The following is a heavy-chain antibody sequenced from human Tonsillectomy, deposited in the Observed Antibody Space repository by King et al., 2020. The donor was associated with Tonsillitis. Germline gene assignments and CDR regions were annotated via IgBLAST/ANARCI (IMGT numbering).Heavy chain of an antibody. D-gene: IGHD1-26*01. CDR1: VFTFSRYA. CDR3: ARDWEEVTYYFDY. J-gene: IGHJ4*02. CDR2: ISSDGSNK. Sequence: VQLVQSGGGVVQPGRSLRLSCVASVFTFSRYAMHWVRQAPGKGLEWVAVISSDGSNKFYADSVKGRFTISRDNSKNTLGLHMNSLRAEDTAVYYCARDWEEVTYYFDYWGQGTLVTVSS. V-gene: IGHV3-30-3*01.